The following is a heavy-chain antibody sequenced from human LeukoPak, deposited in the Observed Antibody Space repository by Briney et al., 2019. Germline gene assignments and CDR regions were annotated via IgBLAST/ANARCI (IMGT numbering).Heavy chain of an antibody. CDR3: ARHSPYGDYGTDAFDI. CDR2: IYYSGST. V-gene: IGHV4-39*01. Sequence: SETLSLTCTVSGGSVSSGSYYWSWIRQPPGKGLEWIGSIYYSGSTYYNPSLKSRVTISVDTSKNQFSLKLSSVTAADTAVYYCARHSPYGDYGTDAFDIWGQGTMVTVSS. D-gene: IGHD4-17*01. J-gene: IGHJ3*02. CDR1: GGSVSSGSYY.